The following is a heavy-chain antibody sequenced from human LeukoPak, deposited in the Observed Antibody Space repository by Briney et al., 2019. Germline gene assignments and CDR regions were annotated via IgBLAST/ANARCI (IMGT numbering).Heavy chain of an antibody. CDR1: GYTFDDYA. CDR2: ISWNSGSI. D-gene: IGHD5-18*01. V-gene: IGHV3-9*01. J-gene: IGHJ4*01. Sequence: PGGSLRLSCEASGYTFDDYAMHWVRQAPGKGLEWVSAISWNSGSIGYADSVKGRFTISRDNGKNSLYLQMNSLRTEDTALYYCAKGHTYGLGESYLDFWGQELWSPFPQ. CDR3: AKGHTYGLGESYLDF.